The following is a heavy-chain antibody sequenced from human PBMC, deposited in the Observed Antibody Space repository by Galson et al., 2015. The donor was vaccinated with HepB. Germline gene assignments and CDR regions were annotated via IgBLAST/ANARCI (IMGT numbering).Heavy chain of an antibody. CDR2: INPNSGGT. CDR3: ARAGTTWGLFSYSGLDV. V-gene: IGHV1-2*06. Sequence: SVKVSCKASGYTFPAYYVHWVRQAPGQGLEWMGRINPNSGGTNFAQKFRDRVTMTRDKSINTAYLELSRLRTDDTAVYYCARAGTTWGLFSYSGLDVWGQGTTLTVSS. D-gene: IGHD1-14*01. J-gene: IGHJ6*02. CDR1: GYTFPAYY.